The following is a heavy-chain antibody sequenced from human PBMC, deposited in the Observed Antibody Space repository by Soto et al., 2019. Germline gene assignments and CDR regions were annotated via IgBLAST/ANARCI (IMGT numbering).Heavy chain of an antibody. Sequence: PSETLSLTCTVSGGSINNYYWSWVRLPPGKGLEWIGYIYYSGSTNYNPSLKSRVTISIDTSNNQFSLKLTSVTAADTAVYFCARLAPLAVVRKGTYYHSLDVWGQGTTVTVSS. V-gene: IGHV4-59*01. D-gene: IGHD3-10*01. CDR2: IYYSGST. J-gene: IGHJ6*02. CDR3: ARLAPLAVVRKGTYYHSLDV. CDR1: GGSINNYY.